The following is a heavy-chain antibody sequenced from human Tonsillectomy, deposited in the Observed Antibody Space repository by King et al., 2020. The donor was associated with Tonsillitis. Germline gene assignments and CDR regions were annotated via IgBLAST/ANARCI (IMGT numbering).Heavy chain of an antibody. CDR2: IYHSGST. V-gene: IGHV4-30-2*01. J-gene: IGHJ3*02. CDR3: ARARPVTTNVDAFDI. Sequence: QLQESGSGLVKPSQTLSLTCAVSGGSISSGGYSWSWIRQPPGKGLEWIGYIYHSGSTYYNPSLNSRVTISVDRSKNQFSLKLSSVTAADTAVYYCARARPVTTNVDAFDIWGQGTMVTVSS. D-gene: IGHD4-17*01. CDR1: GGSISSGGYS.